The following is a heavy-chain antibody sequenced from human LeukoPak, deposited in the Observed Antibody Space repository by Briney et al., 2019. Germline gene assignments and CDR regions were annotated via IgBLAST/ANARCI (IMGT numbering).Heavy chain of an antibody. V-gene: IGHV4-39*07. Sequence: SETLSLTCTVSGDSNYNSLYPWGWIRQPPGKGLEWIGSIDYSGSTYYNPSLKSRATISIDTSKNQFSLNLSSVTAADTAVYYCAREYTLYRSGWFLDYWGQGTLVTVSS. CDR3: AREYTLYRSGWFLDY. J-gene: IGHJ4*02. CDR2: IDYSGST. D-gene: IGHD6-19*01. CDR1: GDSNYNSLYP.